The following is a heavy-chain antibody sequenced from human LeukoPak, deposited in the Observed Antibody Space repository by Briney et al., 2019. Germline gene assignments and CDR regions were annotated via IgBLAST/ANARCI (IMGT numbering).Heavy chain of an antibody. V-gene: IGHV3-30*02. Sequence: AGGSLRLSCAASGFTFSSYGMHWVRQALGKGLEWVAFIRYDGSNKYYADSVKGRFTISRDNSKNTLYLQMNSLRAEDTAVYYCAKDMPHIVGVVDYWGQGTLVTVSS. D-gene: IGHD1-26*01. CDR1: GFTFSSYG. CDR2: IRYDGSNK. J-gene: IGHJ4*02. CDR3: AKDMPHIVGVVDY.